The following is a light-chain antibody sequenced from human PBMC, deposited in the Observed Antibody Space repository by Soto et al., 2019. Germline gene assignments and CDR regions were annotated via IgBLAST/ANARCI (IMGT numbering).Light chain of an antibody. CDR1: QSISTY. CDR2: AAS. J-gene: IGKJ4*01. V-gene: IGKV1-39*01. Sequence: DIQMTQTPSSLSASVGDRDTITCRASQSISTYLHWYQQKPGKAPNLLIYAASTLQSGVPSRFSGSGSGTDFTLTISSLQPEDFATYFCQHGYSTPLTFGGGTNVDIK. CDR3: QHGYSTPLT.